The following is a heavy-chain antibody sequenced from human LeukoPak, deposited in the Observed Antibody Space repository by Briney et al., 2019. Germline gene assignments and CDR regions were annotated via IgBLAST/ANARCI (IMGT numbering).Heavy chain of an antibody. J-gene: IGHJ6*02. CDR3: AFSFGNPPYGMDV. Sequence: GRSLRLSCAASGFTFSSYGMHWVRQAPGKGLEWVAVIWYDGSNKYYADSVKGRFTISRDNSKNTLYLQMNSLRAEDTAVYYCAFSFGNPPYGMDVWGQGTTVTVSS. V-gene: IGHV3-33*01. CDR2: IWYDGSNK. D-gene: IGHD4-23*01. CDR1: GFTFSSYG.